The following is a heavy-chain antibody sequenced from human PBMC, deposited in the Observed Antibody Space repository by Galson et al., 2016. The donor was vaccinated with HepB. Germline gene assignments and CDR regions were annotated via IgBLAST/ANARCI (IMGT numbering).Heavy chain of an antibody. Sequence: SLRLSCAASGFAFSGSAMHWVRQASGKGLEWVGLXRSKANNYATAYAXXVKGRFTISRDDSKNTAYLQMNSLKTEDTAVYYCTSLTIFGVVTNYWGQGTLXXVS. D-gene: IGHD3-3*01. CDR2: XRSKANNYAT. V-gene: IGHV3-73*01. CDR3: TSLTIFGVVTNY. CDR1: GFAFSGSA. J-gene: IGHJ4*02.